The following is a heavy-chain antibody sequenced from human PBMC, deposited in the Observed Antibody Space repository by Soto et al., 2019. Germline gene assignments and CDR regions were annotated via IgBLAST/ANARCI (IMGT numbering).Heavy chain of an antibody. CDR1: GFTFPSHTM. CDR3: ARVVYDTRLNYMYFDF. Sequence: PGGSLRLSCSASGFTFPSHTMYWVRQTPQRGLEYIGEIFNAGTANYYPSFERRVAISVDTSKNQFSLKLTSVTAADTAIYSWARVVYDTRLNYMYFDFWGQGALVTVSS. D-gene: IGHD3-10*01. CDR2: IFNAGTA. J-gene: IGHJ4*02. V-gene: IGHV4-4*01.